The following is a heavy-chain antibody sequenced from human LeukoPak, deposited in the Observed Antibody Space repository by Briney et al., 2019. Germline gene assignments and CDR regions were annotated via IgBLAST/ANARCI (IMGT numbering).Heavy chain of an antibody. CDR3: ARDLYSSSSYYYYYMDV. J-gene: IGHJ6*03. Sequence: PSETLSLTCAVYGGSFSGYYWSWIRQPPGKGLEWIGEINHSGSTNYNPSLKSRVTISVDTSKNQFSLKLSSVTAADTAVYYCARDLYSSSSYYYYYMDVWGKGTTVTVSS. CDR2: INHSGST. D-gene: IGHD6-6*01. CDR1: GGSFSGYY. V-gene: IGHV4-34*01.